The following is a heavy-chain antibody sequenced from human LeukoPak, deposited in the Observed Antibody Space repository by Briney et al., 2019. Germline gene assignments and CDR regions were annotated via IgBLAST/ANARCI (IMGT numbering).Heavy chain of an antibody. D-gene: IGHD6-19*01. CDR2: IKSKTDGGTT. J-gene: IGHJ4*02. CDR3: AKDPSGWYDYFDY. Sequence: KPGGSLRLSCAASGFTFSNAWMSWVRQAPGKGLEWVGRIKSKTDGGTTDYAAPVKGRFTISRDDSKNTLYLQMNSLRAGDTAVYYCAKDPSGWYDYFDYWGQGTLVTVSS. V-gene: IGHV3-15*01. CDR1: GFTFSNAW.